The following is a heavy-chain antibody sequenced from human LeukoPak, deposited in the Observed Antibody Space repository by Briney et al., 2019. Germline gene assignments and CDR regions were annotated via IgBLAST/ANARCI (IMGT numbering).Heavy chain of an antibody. CDR2: ISGSGGST. CDR1: GFTFGNYN. V-gene: IGHV3-23*01. J-gene: IGHJ4*02. D-gene: IGHD6-13*01. Sequence: GGSLRLSCAASGFTFGNYNFIWVRQAPGKGLEWVSAISGSGGSTYYADSVKGRFTISRDNSKNTLYLQMNSLRAEDTAVYYCAKGKAAAAPFDYWGQGTLVTVSS. CDR3: AKGKAAAAPFDY.